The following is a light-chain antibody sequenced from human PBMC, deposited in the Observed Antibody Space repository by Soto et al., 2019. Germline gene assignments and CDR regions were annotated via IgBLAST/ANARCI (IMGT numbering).Light chain of an antibody. CDR2: DAS. CDR3: QHYDGSPRT. Sequence: EIVMTQSPATLSVSPGERATLSCRASQRIRTNLAWYQQKPGQAPRLLIYDASTRATGVPARFSGSGSGTDFTLTISGLEPEDSAVYYCQHYDGSPRTFGQGTKVEIK. J-gene: IGKJ2*01. V-gene: IGKV3D-15*02. CDR1: QRIRTN.